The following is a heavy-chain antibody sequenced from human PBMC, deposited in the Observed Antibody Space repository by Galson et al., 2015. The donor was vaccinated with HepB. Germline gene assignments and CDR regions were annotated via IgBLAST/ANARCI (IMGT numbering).Heavy chain of an antibody. CDR2: ISHDSSKR. CDR3: AKMGYGWSFGNGMDV. CDR1: GFTFSVYS. V-gene: IGHV3-30-3*02. D-gene: IGHD5-18*01. J-gene: IGHJ6*02. Sequence: SLRLSCAASGFTFSVYSLHWVRQAPGKGLEYVAVISHDSSKRQHADSVKGRFTISRDNSKNTLYLQMNSLRSEDTAIYYCAKMGYGWSFGNGMDVWGQGTTVTVSS.